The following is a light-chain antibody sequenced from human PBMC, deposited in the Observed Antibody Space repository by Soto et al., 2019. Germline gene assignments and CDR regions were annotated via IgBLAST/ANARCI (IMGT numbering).Light chain of an antibody. J-gene: IGKJ1*01. CDR2: KAS. CDR3: QQYGSYSPWT. Sequence: DIQMTQSPSTLSASVGDRVTITCRASQSIGSWLAWYQQKTGKAPKLLIYKASSLESGVPSRFSGSGSGTEFTLTISSLQPDDFASYYCQQYGSYSPWTFGQGTKVEIQ. CDR1: QSIGSW. V-gene: IGKV1-5*03.